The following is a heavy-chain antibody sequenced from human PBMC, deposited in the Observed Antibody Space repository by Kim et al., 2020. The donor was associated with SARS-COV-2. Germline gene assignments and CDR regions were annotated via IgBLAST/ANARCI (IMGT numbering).Heavy chain of an antibody. CDR3: AKSRARYYGSAFDP. D-gene: IGHD3-10*01. CDR1: GFTFSDYA. J-gene: IGHJ5*02. Sequence: GGSLRLSCAASGFTFSDYAMTWVRQAPGKGLDWVSLLCGFGSSPYYADSVKDRFIISRDNSNKILYLQMNRLRVEDTAIYYCAKSRARYYGSAFDPWGQGTLVIVSS. CDR2: LCGFGSSP. V-gene: IGHV3-23*03.